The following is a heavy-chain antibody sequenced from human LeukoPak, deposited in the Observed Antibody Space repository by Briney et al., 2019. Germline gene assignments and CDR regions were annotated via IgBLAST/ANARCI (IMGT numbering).Heavy chain of an antibody. V-gene: IGHV4-59*08. J-gene: IGHJ6*02. Sequence: SETLSLTCTVSGGSISTYYWSWIRQPPGEGLEWIGYIYYSGSTNYNPSLKSRVTISVDTSKNQFSLGLSSVTAADTAVYYCARHGIPGYSSGWPYYYYGMDVWGQGTTVTVSS. CDR2: IYYSGST. CDR1: GGSISTYY. D-gene: IGHD6-19*01. CDR3: ARHGIPGYSSGWPYYYYGMDV.